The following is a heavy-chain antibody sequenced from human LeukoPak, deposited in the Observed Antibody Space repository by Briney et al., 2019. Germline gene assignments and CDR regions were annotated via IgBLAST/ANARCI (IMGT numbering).Heavy chain of an antibody. J-gene: IGHJ4*02. Sequence: GGSLRLSCAASGFTFKNYGMHWVRQAPDKGLEWVAVIANDGGDKHHADSAKGRFTVSRDNSKNTVYLQMNSLRGEDTAVYYCAKDESMKAARYYFDFWGQGTLVTVSS. CDR1: GFTFKNYG. V-gene: IGHV3-30*18. D-gene: IGHD6-13*01. CDR3: AKDESMKAARYYFDF. CDR2: IANDGGDK.